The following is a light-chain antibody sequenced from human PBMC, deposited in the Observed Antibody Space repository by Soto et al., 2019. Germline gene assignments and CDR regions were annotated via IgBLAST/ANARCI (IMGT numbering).Light chain of an antibody. CDR3: QQYDNLHMYT. V-gene: IGKV1-33*01. CDR1: QDISNY. Sequence: DIQMTQSPSSLSASVGDRVTITCQASQDISNYLNWYQQKPGKAPKLLIYDASNLETGDPSRFSGSGSGTDFTFTISSLQPEDIATYYCQQYDNLHMYTFGQGTKLEIK. J-gene: IGKJ2*01. CDR2: DAS.